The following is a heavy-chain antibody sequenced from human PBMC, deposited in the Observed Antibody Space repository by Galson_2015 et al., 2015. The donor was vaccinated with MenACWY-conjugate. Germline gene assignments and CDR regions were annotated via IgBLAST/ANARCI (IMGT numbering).Heavy chain of an antibody. Sequence: SLRLSCAASGFSFSTYAIHWVRQAPGNGLEWVSSVSRGGGGTYYADSVKGRFTISRDKSTNTVSLQMNSLRADDTAVYYCARDSDEKTNSHNDHYFDYWGQGTLVTASS. CDR2: VSRGGGGT. D-gene: IGHD1/OR15-1a*01. V-gene: IGHV3-23*01. CDR3: ARDSDEKTNSHNDHYFDY. J-gene: IGHJ4*02. CDR1: GFSFSTYA.